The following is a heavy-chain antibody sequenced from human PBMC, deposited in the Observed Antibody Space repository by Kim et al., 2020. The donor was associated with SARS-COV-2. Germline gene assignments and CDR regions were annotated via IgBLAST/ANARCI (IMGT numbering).Heavy chain of an antibody. V-gene: IGHV1-18*01. CDR3: ARGKGYDILTGSNFDY. D-gene: IGHD3-9*01. Sequence: RLQGRVTMTTDTSTSTAYMELRSLRSDDTAVYYCARGKGYDILTGSNFDYWGQGTLVTVSS. J-gene: IGHJ4*02.